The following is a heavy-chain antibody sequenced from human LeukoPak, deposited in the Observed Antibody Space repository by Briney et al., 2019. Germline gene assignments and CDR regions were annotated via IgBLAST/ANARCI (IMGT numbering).Heavy chain of an antibody. J-gene: IGHJ4*02. Sequence: PGGSLRLSCAASGLTFSNYWMHWFRQAPGKGLVLVSRIKTDGSETGYADSVKGRFTISRDNAKNTLYLQMNSLRAEDTAVYYSSKPLADNGDHWGQGTLVTVSS. CDR3: SKPLADNGDH. CDR1: GLTFSNYW. V-gene: IGHV3-74*01. CDR2: IKTDGSET. D-gene: IGHD1-14*01.